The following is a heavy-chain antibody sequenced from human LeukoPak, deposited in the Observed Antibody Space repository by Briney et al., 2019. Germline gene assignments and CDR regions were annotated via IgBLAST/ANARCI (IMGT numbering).Heavy chain of an antibody. V-gene: IGHV3-21*01. D-gene: IGHD3-22*01. CDR1: GFTFSSYS. CDR2: ISSSSSYI. CDR3: ARDSSGSYYFDY. Sequence: PGGSLRLSCAASGFTFSSYSMNWVRQAPGKGLEWVSSISSSSSYIYYADSVKGRFTIPRDNAKNSLYLQMNSLRAEDTAVYYCARDSSGSYYFDYWGQGTLVTVSS. J-gene: IGHJ4*02.